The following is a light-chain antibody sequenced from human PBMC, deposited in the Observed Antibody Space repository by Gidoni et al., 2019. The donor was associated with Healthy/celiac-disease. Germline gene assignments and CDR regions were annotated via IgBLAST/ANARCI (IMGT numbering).Light chain of an antibody. V-gene: IGKV2-28*01. J-gene: IGKJ4*01. CDR1: QSLLHSNGYNY. Sequence: DIVMTQSPLSLPVTPGEPASISCRSSQSLLHSNGYNYLDWYLQKPGQSPQLLIYLGSNRASGVPDRFSGSGSGTDFTLKISRVEAEDVGVYYCMQALQPLTFDGGTKVEIK. CDR2: LGS. CDR3: MQALQPLT.